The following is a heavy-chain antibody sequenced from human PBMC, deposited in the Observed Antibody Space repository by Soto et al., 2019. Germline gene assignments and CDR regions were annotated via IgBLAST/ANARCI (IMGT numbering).Heavy chain of an antibody. J-gene: IGHJ6*01. CDR2: IYPGDSDT. D-gene: IGHD3-10*01. Sequence: GESLKISWKGSGYSFSSYWIGWVLQMPWKGLEWMGIIYPGDSDTRYSPSFQGQVTISADKSISTAYLQWSSLKASDTAMYYCARPRYHGRGYYGKDVWRQGTTVTVYS. V-gene: IGHV5-51*01. CDR3: ARPRYHGRGYYGKDV. CDR1: GYSFSSYW.